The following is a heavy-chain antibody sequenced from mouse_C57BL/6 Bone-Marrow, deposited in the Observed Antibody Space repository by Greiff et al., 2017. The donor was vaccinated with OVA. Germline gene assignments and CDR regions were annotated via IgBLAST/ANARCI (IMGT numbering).Heavy chain of an antibody. V-gene: IGHV1-62-2*01. CDR1: GYTFTEYT. Sequence: QVHVKQSGAELVKPGASVKLSCKASGYTFTEYTIHWVKQRSGQGLEWIGWFYPGSGSIKYNEKFKDKATLTADKSSSTVYMELSRLTSEDSAVYFCARHEEGRVYYDYDADPLYAMDYWGQGTSVTVSS. CDR3: ARHEEGRVYYDYDADPLYAMDY. D-gene: IGHD2-4*01. CDR2: FYPGSGSI. J-gene: IGHJ4*01.